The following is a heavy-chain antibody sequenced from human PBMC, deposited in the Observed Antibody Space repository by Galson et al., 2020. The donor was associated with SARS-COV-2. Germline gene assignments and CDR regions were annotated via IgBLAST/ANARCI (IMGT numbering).Heavy chain of an antibody. D-gene: IGHD3-10*01. CDR3: VEGSGSLSSYAFDI. J-gene: IGHJ3*02. V-gene: IGHV1-18*01. CDR1: GYTFTSYG. Sequence: ASVKVSCKASGYTFTSYGISWVRQAPGQGLEWMGWISAYNGNTNYAQKLQGRVTMTTDTSTSTAYMELRSLRSDDTAVYYCVEGSGSLSSYAFDIWGQGTMVTVSS. CDR2: ISAYNGNT.